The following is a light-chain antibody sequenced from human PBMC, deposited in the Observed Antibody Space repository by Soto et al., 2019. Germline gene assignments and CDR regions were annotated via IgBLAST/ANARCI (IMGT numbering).Light chain of an antibody. CDR3: AAYVTVATYV. J-gene: IGLJ1*01. CDR1: SSDVGGYNY. Sequence: QSALTQPASLSGSPGQSITISCSGTSSDVGGYNYVSWYQLHPGKAPKLLIHEVSERPAGISNRFSGSKSGNTASLTISGLQAEDEADYYFAAYVTVATYVFGSGTKLTVL. V-gene: IGLV2-14*01. CDR2: EVS.